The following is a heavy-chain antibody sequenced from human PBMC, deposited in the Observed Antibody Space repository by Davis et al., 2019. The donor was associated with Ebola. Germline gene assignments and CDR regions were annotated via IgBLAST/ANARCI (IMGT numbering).Heavy chain of an antibody. V-gene: IGHV1-18*01. CDR3: ARDRQAYDFWSGYNIYRGTNWFDP. Sequence: ASVKVSCKASGYTFTSYGISWVRQAPGQGLEWMGWISAYNGNTNYAQKLQGRVTITTDTSTSTAYMELRSLRSDDTAVYYCARDRQAYDFWSGYNIYRGTNWFDPWGQGTLVTVSS. CDR1: GYTFTSYG. J-gene: IGHJ5*02. CDR2: ISAYNGNT. D-gene: IGHD3-3*01.